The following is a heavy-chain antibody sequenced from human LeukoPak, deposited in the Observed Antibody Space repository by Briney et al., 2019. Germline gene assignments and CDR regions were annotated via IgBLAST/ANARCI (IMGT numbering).Heavy chain of an antibody. Sequence: RASVKVSCKASGNIFIDYYMHWVRQAPGQGLEWVGRINLNSGGTYYAQKFQGRVTMTRDTSISTAYMELSRLTSDDTAVYYCANSVIRGAPHSWGQGTLITVSS. V-gene: IGHV1-2*06. J-gene: IGHJ4*02. D-gene: IGHD3-10*01. CDR3: ANSVIRGAPHS. CDR1: GNIFIDYY. CDR2: INLNSGGT.